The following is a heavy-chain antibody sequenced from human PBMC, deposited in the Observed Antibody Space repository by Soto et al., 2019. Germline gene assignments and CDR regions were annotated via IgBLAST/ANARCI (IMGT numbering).Heavy chain of an antibody. V-gene: IGHV5-51*01. J-gene: IGHJ3*02. CDR2: IYPGDSDT. CDR3: ASSRGEWELPNAFDI. Sequence: GESLKISCKGSGYSFTSYWISWVRQMPGKGLEWMGIIYPGDSDTRYSPSFQGQVTISADKSISTGYLQWSSLKASDTAMYYCASSRGEWELPNAFDIWGQGTMVTVSS. CDR1: GYSFTSYW. D-gene: IGHD1-26*01.